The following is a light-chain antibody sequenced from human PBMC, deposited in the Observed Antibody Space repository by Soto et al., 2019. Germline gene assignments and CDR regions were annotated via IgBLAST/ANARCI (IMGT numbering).Light chain of an antibody. J-gene: IGKJ1*01. CDR1: QSVRSN. V-gene: IGKV3-20*01. Sequence: MTQSPATLSVYPGERVTLSCRASQSVRSNLAWYQQKPGQAPRLLISGASSRATGIPDRFSGSGSGTDFTLTISRLEPEDFAVYYCQQYSSSWTFGQGTIVDI. CDR3: QQYSSSWT. CDR2: GAS.